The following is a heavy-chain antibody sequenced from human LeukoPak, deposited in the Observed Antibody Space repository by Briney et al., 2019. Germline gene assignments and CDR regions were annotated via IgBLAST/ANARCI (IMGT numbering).Heavy chain of an antibody. CDR2: IWPDGSEK. CDR1: GFSFSNSY. CDR3: ARLLGFVTTFDY. J-gene: IGHJ4*02. Sequence: GGSLRLSCGTSGFSFSNSYMFWVRQGPGQGLEWVATIWPDGSEKKYMDSLRDRFTISRDNARDLLFLQMNSLSVEDTAVYFCARLLGFVTTFDYWGQGALVTVSS. V-gene: IGHV3-7*01. D-gene: IGHD4-17*01.